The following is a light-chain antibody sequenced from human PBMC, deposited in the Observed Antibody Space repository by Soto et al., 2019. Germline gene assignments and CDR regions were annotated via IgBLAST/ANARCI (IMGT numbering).Light chain of an antibody. Sequence: SYELTQPPSVSVSPGQTARITCSGDALPKQYAYWYQQKPGQAPVLVIYKDSEMPSGIPERFSGSSSGTTVTLTISGVQAEDEADYYCQSADSSVTYVVFGGGTKLTVL. CDR1: ALPKQY. V-gene: IGLV3-25*03. J-gene: IGLJ2*01. CDR3: QSADSSVTYVV. CDR2: KDS.